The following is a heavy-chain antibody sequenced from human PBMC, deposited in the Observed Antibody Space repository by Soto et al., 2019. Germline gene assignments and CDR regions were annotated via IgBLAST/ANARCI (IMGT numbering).Heavy chain of an antibody. CDR1: GFTFSSYA. J-gene: IGHJ6*02. Sequence: GGSLRLSCAASGFTFSSYAMHWVRQAPGKGLEWVAVISYDGSNKYYADSVKGRFTISRDNSKNTLYLQMNSLRAEDTAVYYCARDRFDYGDLYYYGMDVWGQGTTVTVSS. CDR2: ISYDGSNK. V-gene: IGHV3-30-3*01. CDR3: ARDRFDYGDLYYYGMDV. D-gene: IGHD4-17*01.